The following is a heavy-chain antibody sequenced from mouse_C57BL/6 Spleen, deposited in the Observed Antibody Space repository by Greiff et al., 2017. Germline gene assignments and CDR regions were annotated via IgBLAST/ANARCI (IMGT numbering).Heavy chain of an antibody. V-gene: IGHV2-9-1*01. Sequence: VKLVESGPGLVAPSQSLSITCTVSGFSLTSYAISWVRQPPGKGLEWLGVIWTGGGTNYNSALKSRLSISKDNSKSQVFLKMNSLQTDDTARYYCARNEGDGNLPFDYWGQGTTLTVSS. J-gene: IGHJ2*01. CDR3: ARNEGDGNLPFDY. CDR1: GFSLTSYA. D-gene: IGHD2-1*01. CDR2: IWTGGGT.